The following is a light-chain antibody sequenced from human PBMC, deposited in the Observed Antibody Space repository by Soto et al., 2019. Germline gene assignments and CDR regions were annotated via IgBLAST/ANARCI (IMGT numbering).Light chain of an antibody. CDR3: NSYTSSSTLV. V-gene: IGLV2-14*01. J-gene: IGLJ2*01. CDR1: SSDVGGYNY. CDR2: DVS. Sequence: QSALTQPASVSGSPGQSITISCTGTSSDVGGYNYVSWYQQHPGKAPKLMIYDVSNRPSGASNRFSGSKSGNTASLTISGLQAEDEADYYCNSYTSSSTLVFGGGTKLTVL.